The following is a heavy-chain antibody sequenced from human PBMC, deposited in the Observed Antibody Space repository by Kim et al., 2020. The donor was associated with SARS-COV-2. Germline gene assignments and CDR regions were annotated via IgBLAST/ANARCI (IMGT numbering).Heavy chain of an antibody. CDR2: IYYSGST. D-gene: IGHD3-10*01. CDR3: ARLLGFGELFVWWFDP. J-gene: IGHJ5*02. V-gene: IGHV4-39*01. Sequence: SETLSLTCTVSCGSISSSSYYWGWIRQPPGKGLEWIGIIYYSGSTYYNPSLKSRVTISVDTSKNQFSLKLSSVTAADTAVYYCARLLGFGELFVWWFDPWGQGTLVTVSS. CDR1: CGSISSSSYY.